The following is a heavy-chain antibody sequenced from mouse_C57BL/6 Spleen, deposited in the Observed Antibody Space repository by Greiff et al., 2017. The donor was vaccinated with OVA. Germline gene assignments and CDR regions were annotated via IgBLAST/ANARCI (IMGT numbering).Heavy chain of an antibody. CDR2: IDPSDSYT. Sequence: QVQLQQPGAELVMPGASVKLSCKASGYTFTSYWMHWVKQRPGQGLEWIGEIDPSDSYTNYNQKFKGKSTLTVDKSSSTAYMQLSSLTSEDSAVYYCAGSSGYGFDYWGQGTTLTVSS. V-gene: IGHV1-69*01. D-gene: IGHD3-2*02. CDR1: GYTFTSYW. CDR3: AGSSGYGFDY. J-gene: IGHJ2*01.